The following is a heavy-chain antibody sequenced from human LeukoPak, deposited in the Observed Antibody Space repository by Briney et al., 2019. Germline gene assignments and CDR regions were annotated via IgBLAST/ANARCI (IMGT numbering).Heavy chain of an antibody. J-gene: IGHJ3*02. D-gene: IGHD1-26*01. CDR3: ARVRIVGSTYDAFDI. CDR2: ISYDGTTK. CDR1: GFTVRSNY. Sequence: GGSLRLSCAGSGFTVRSNYMNWVRQAPGKGLEWVAVISYDGTTKYHADSVKGRFTISRDNSKNTLYLQMNTLRAEDTAVYYCARVRIVGSTYDAFDIWGQGTMVTVSS. V-gene: IGHV3-30-3*01.